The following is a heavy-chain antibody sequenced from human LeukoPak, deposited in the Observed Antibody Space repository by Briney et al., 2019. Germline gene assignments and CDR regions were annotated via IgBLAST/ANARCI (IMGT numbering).Heavy chain of an antibody. CDR2: IKQDGSEK. D-gene: IGHD2-21*02. J-gene: IGHJ4*02. V-gene: IGHV3-7*01. Sequence: PGGSLRLSCAASGFTFSSYWMSWVRQAPGKGLEWVANIKQDGSEKYYVDSVKGRFTISRDNAKNSLYLQMNSLRAEDTAVYYCARRHIVVVTAIQGFDYWGQGTLVTVSS. CDR3: ARRHIVVVTAIQGFDY. CDR1: GFTFSSYW.